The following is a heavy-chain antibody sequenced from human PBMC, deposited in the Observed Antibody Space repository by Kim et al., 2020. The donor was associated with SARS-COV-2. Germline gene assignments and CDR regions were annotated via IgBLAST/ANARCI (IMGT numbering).Heavy chain of an antibody. V-gene: IGHV4-34*01. CDR3: ARVVVLPHLLRPNEAYYYG. J-gene: IGHJ6*01. CDR1: GGSFSSYS. D-gene: IGHD2-15*01. CDR2: INHSGSP. Sequence: SETLSLTCAVYGGSFSSYSWSWIRQCPGQGLEWIGEINHSGSPNPNPTLTSRVTISLDTSTNKLSLSLSSVTAAATAVYYCARVVVLPHLLRPNEAYYYG.